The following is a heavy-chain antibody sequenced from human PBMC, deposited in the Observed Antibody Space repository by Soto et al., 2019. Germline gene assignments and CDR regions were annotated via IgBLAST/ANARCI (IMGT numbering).Heavy chain of an antibody. CDR2: VYDSGST. CDR1: GGSISSNY. V-gene: IGHV4-59*01. CDR3: ARYRREAVAGYTLDN. Sequence: SETLSLTCTISGGSISSNYWTWIRQPPGKGLEWIGYVYDSGSTNYNPSLKSRVTISEDTSKSQFSLKVNSMTAADTAVYYCARYRREAVAGYTLDNWGQGILVTVSS. D-gene: IGHD6-13*01. J-gene: IGHJ4*02.